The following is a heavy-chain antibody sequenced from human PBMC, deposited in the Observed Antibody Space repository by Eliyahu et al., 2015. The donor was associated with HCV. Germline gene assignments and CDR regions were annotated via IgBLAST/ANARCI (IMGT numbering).Heavy chain of an antibody. CDR3: ARDRTTRRSSSGLDP. CDR1: GYTFTGYY. J-gene: IGHJ5*02. CDR2: INPDSGVS. Sequence: QARLVQSGSEVKKPGASVRVSCMASGYTFTGYYIHWVRXAPGQGPESMGWINPDSGVSKYALKFRGRVNMTRDTSVSTVYMDLSSLTSDDTAVYYCARDRTTRRSSSGLDPWGQGTLVSISS. V-gene: IGHV1-2*02. D-gene: IGHD1-14*01.